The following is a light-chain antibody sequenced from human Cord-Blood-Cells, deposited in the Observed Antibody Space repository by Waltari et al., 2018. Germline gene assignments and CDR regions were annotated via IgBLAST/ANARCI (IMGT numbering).Light chain of an antibody. CDR1: QSVLYSSNNKNY. J-gene: IGKJ1*01. CDR3: QQYDSTPRA. Sequence: DIVMTQSPDSLAVSLGERATINCKSSQSVLYSSNNKNYLAWYQQKPGQPPKLLIYWASTEGTGVTDRISGSGSGTDFTLTISSLQAEDVAVDYCQQYDSTPRAFGQGTKVEIK. V-gene: IGKV4-1*01. CDR2: WAS.